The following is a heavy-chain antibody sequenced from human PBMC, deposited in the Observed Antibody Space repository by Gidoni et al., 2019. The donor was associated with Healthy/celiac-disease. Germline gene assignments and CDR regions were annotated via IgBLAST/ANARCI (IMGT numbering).Heavy chain of an antibody. V-gene: IGHV2-70*04. CDR3: ARILGGDYGNNWFDP. CDR2: IDWDDDK. D-gene: IGHD4-17*01. Sequence: QVTLKESGPALVKPTQTLPLTCTFSGFSLSTSGMRVSWIRQPPGKALEWLARIDWDDDKFYSTSLKTRLTISKDTSKNQVVLTMTNMDPVDTATYYCARILGGDYGNNWFDPWGQGTLVTVSS. J-gene: IGHJ5*02. CDR1: GFSLSTSGMR.